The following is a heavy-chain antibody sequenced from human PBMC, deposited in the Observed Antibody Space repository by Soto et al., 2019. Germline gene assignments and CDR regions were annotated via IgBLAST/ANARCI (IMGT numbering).Heavy chain of an antibody. CDR1: GSPVTASY. V-gene: IGHV1-2*02. Sequence: QLHLVQSGAVVKKPRASVTVSCSASGSPVTASYMHWVRQAPGRGLEWMGGINPATGAAKYTQTFQGRVTMTRDTSTSTVFMELSGLTSGDPAVFYCARGGGVGVAGSAAFDMWGQGTLVTVSS. D-gene: IGHD3-3*01. CDR3: ARGGGVGVAGSAAFDM. J-gene: IGHJ3*02. CDR2: INPATGAA.